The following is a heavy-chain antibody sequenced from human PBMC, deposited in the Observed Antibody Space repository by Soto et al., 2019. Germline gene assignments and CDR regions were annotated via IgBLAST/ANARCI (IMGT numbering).Heavy chain of an antibody. Sequence: GESLKISCKGSGYSFTSYWIGWARQMPGKGLEWMGIIYPGDSDTRYSPSFQGQVTISADKSISTAYLQWSSLKASDTAMYYCARLSVAATSLGNYYYYMDVWGKGTTVTVSS. V-gene: IGHV5-51*01. CDR3: ARLSVAATSLGNYYYYMDV. J-gene: IGHJ6*03. D-gene: IGHD2-15*01. CDR1: GYSFTSYW. CDR2: IYPGDSDT.